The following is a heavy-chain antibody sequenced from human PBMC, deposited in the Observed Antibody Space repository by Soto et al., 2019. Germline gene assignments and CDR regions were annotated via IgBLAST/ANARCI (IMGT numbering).Heavy chain of an antibody. CDR1: GFTFSSYV. V-gene: IGHV3-33*01. D-gene: IGHD5-18*01. J-gene: IGHJ6*02. Sequence: GGSRRRSWAASGFTFSSYVMHWGGQAPGKGLEWVAVIWYDGSNKYYADSVNGRFTISRDNSKNTLYLQMNSLSAEDTAVYYCAREQGTAMAMGEYYYYYYGMDVWGQGTTVTVSS. CDR2: IWYDGSNK. CDR3: AREQGTAMAMGEYYYYYYGMDV.